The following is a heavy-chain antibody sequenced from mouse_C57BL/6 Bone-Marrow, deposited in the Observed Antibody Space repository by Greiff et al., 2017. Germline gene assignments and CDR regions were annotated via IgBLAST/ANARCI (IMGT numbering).Heavy chain of an antibody. V-gene: IGHV1-69*01. CDR1: GYTFTSYW. J-gene: IGHJ4*01. Sequence: QVQLQQPGAELVMPGASVKLSCKASGYTFTSYWMHWVKQRPGQGLEWIGEIDPSDSYTNYNQKFKGKSTLTVDKSSSTAYMQLSSLTSEDSAVYYCAMDSCYYAMDYEGRGTGGTVTS. CDR2: IDPSDSYT. CDR3: AMDSCYYAMDY.